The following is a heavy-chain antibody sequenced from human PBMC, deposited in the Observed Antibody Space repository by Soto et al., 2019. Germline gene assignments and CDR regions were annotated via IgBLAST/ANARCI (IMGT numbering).Heavy chain of an antibody. Sequence: SVKVSCKASGGTFSSYAISWVRQAPGQGLEWMGGIIPIFGTANYAQKFQGRVTITADKSTSTAYMELSSLRSEDTAVYYCARVPLFYRAYYYDSSGYITPGAEANYGMDVWGQGTTVTVSS. CDR2: IIPIFGTA. J-gene: IGHJ6*02. V-gene: IGHV1-69*06. CDR1: GGTFSSYA. D-gene: IGHD3-22*01. CDR3: ARVPLFYRAYYYDSSGYITPGAEANYGMDV.